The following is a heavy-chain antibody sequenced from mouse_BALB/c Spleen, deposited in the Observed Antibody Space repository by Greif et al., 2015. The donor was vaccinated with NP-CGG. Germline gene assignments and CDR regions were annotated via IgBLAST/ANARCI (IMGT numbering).Heavy chain of an antibody. CDR2: ISSGSSTI. J-gene: IGHJ2*01. Sequence: EVQLVESGGGLVRPGGSRKLSCAASGFTFSSFGMHWVRQAPEKGLEWVAYISSGSSTIYYADTVKGRFTISRDNPKNTLFLQMTSLRSEDTAMYYCARLFDYWGQGTTLTVSS. CDR3: ARLFDY. V-gene: IGHV5-17*02. CDR1: GFTFSSFG.